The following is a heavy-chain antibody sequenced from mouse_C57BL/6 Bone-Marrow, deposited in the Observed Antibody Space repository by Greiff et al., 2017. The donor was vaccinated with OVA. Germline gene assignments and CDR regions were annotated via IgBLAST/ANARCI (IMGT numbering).Heavy chain of an antibody. D-gene: IGHD2-4*01. CDR3: AVYYDYDGFAY. V-gene: IGHV1-81*01. Sequence: QVQLKESGAELARPGASVKLSCKASGYTFTSYGISWVKQRTGQGLEWIGEIYPRSGNTYYNGKFKGKATLTADKSSSTAYMELRSLTSEDSAVYFCAVYYDYDGFAYWGQGTLVTVSA. CDR2: IYPRSGNT. CDR1: GYTFTSYG. J-gene: IGHJ3*01.